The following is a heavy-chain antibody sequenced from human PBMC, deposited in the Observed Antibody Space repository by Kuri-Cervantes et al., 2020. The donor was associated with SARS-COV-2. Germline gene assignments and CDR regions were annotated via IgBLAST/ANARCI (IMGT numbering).Heavy chain of an antibody. CDR1: GGSFGGYY. CDR3: ARGLTTITLYFFDS. CDR2: ITPSGNT. V-gene: IGHV4-34*01. J-gene: IGHJ4*02. D-gene: IGHD4-11*01. Sequence: SETLSLTCAVSGGSFGGYYWNWICQPPGKGLEWIGEITPSGNTNYNPSLKSRVTISVDASKKQSSLKLSSVTAADTAMYYCARGLTTITLYFFDSWGQGTLVTVSS.